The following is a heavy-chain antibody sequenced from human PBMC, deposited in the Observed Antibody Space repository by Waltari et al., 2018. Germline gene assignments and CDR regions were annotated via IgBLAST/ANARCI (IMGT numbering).Heavy chain of an antibody. D-gene: IGHD3-9*01. CDR2: ISWDGGST. CDR1: GFTFDDYA. J-gene: IGHJ4*02. CDR3: AKGSDILTGLDY. Sequence: EVQLVESGGVVVQPGGSLRLSCAASGFTFDDYAMHWVRQAPGKGLEWVSLISWDGGSTYYADSVKGRFTISRDNSKNSLYLQMNSLRAEDTALYYCAKGSDILTGLDYWGQGTLVTVSS. V-gene: IGHV3-43D*04.